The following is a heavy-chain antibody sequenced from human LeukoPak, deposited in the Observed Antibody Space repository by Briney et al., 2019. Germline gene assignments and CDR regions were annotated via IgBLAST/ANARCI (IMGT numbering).Heavy chain of an antibody. D-gene: IGHD3-22*01. J-gene: IGHJ4*02. CDR3: ARDLLNYDSSETMGG. CDR1: GYTFTSYG. CDR2: ISAYNGNT. Sequence: ASVKVSCKASGYTFTSYGISWVRQAPGQGLEWMGWISAYNGNTNYAQKLQGRVTMTTDTSTSTAYMELRSLRSDDTAVYYCARDLLNYDSSETMGGWGQGTLVTVSS. V-gene: IGHV1-18*01.